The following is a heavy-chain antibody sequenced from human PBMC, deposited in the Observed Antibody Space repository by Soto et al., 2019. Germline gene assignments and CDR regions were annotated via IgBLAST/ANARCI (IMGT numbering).Heavy chain of an antibody. V-gene: IGHV4-30-4*01. CDR3: VREGVVFDSIGYPSRYFDF. D-gene: IGHD3-22*01. Sequence: QVQLQESGPRLVRPSETLSLTCNVYGGPISGDYYWTWIRQPPGKGLEWIGYIFYSGSTYYNPSPKSRVTMSVDTSKNQFSLRLSHVTAADTAVYYCVREGVVFDSIGYPSRYFDFWGQGSLVSVSS. CDR1: GGPISGDYY. J-gene: IGHJ4*02. CDR2: IFYSGST.